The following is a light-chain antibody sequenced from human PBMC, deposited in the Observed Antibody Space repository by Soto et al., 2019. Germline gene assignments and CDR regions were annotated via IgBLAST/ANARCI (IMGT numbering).Light chain of an antibody. CDR1: QSISSW. CDR2: KAS. J-gene: IGKJ1*01. Sequence: DLQMTPSPSTPSASVGDRVTIPCPASQSISSWLAWYQQKPGKAPKLLIYKASSLESGVPSRFSGSGSGTEFTLTISSLQAGDFATYYCQQYNNYPWTFGQGTKVDIK. CDR3: QQYNNYPWT. V-gene: IGKV1-5*03.